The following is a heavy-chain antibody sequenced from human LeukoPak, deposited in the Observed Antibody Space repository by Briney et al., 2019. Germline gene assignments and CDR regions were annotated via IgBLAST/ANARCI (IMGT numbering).Heavy chain of an antibody. CDR2: INWNGGST. Sequence: WIRQPPGKGLEWVSGINWNGGSTGYADSVKGRFTISRDNARNSLYLQMNSLRAEDTAVYYCARDRDWNSGFDYWGQGTLVTVSS. J-gene: IGHJ4*02. D-gene: IGHD1-7*01. V-gene: IGHV3-20*03. CDR3: ARDRDWNSGFDY.